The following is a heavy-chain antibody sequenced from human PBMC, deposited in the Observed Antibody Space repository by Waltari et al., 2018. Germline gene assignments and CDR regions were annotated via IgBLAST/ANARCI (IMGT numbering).Heavy chain of an antibody. V-gene: IGHV3-23*01. Sequence: EVQVLESGGGLLPPGGSLRISCAASGFNFSRSAMKRVRTAPGKGLEWVSIISGGGANKYYADSVKGRFTISRDNSKNTVYLQMNSLRAEDTAIYYCAKDPAYYYYYMDVWGKGTTVTVSS. J-gene: IGHJ6*03. CDR2: ISGGGANK. CDR3: AKDPAYYYYYMDV. CDR1: GFNFSRSA.